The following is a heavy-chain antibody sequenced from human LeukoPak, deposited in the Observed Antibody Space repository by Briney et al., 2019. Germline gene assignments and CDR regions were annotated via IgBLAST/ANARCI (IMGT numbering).Heavy chain of an antibody. CDR1: GFTFSSYG. V-gene: IGHV3-30*18. CDR3: AKASSKYRYYYYSMDV. Sequence: QPGRSLRLSCAASGFTFSSYGMHWVRQAPGKGLEWVAVILYDGSNKYHADSVKGRFTISRDNSKNTLYLQTNSLRAEDTAVYYCAKASSKYRYYYYSMDVWGQGTTVTVSS. D-gene: IGHD6-6*01. J-gene: IGHJ6*02. CDR2: ILYDGSNK.